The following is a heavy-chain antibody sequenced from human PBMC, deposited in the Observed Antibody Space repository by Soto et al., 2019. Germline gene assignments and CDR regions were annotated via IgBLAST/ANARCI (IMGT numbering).Heavy chain of an antibody. J-gene: IGHJ3*01. V-gene: IGHV3-23*01. D-gene: IGHD1-26*01. Sequence: EVHLLQSGGGLVQPGGSLRLSCAVSGLTFSDYPMDWVRQAPGKGLEWLSRISGTSISTYYADSVKGRFTISRDNSNNTLYLEMGDLRGEDTAVYYCAKPQSGSYYAAFDVWGQGTRVTVSA. CDR2: ISGTSIST. CDR3: AKPQSGSYYAAFDV. CDR1: GLTFSDYP.